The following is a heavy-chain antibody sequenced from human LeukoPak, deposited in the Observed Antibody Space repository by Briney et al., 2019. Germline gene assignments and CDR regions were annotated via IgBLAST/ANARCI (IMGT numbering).Heavy chain of an antibody. V-gene: IGHV4-39*07. CDR2: INHSGNT. CDR1: GGSISSSSYY. D-gene: IGHD4-23*01. J-gene: IGHJ6*03. Sequence: SETLSLTCTVSGGSISSSSYYWSWIRQPPGKGLEWTGEINHSGNTNSNPSLNSRVTMSVDTSKNQFSLKLSSLTAADTAMYYCARRDPHGDYGGKIRYYYYMDVWGKGTTITISS. CDR3: ARRDPHGDYGGKIRYYYYMDV.